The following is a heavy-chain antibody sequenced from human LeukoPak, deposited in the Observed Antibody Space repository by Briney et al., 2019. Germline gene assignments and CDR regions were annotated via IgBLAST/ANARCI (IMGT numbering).Heavy chain of an antibody. V-gene: IGHV3-48*04. CDR3: ARKAGYDSSGYYGFDS. CDR1: GFTFSSYS. Sequence: GGSLRLSCAASGFTFSSYSMNWVRQAPGKGLEWVSYISSSSSTIYYADSVKGRFTISRDNAKNSLYLQMNSLRAEDTAVYYCARKAGYDSSGYYGFDSWGQGTLVTVSS. D-gene: IGHD3-22*01. J-gene: IGHJ4*02. CDR2: ISSSSSTI.